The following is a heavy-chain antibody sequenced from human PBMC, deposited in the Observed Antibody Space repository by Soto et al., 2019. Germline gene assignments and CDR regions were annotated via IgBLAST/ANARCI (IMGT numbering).Heavy chain of an antibody. J-gene: IGHJ5*02. V-gene: IGHV1-69*13. Sequence: SVKVSCKASGGTFSSYAISWVRQAPGQGLEWMGGIIPIFGTANYAQKFQGRVTITADESTSTAYMELSSLRSEDTAVYYCARWSQYCSSTSCYTRSSNWFDPWGQGTLVTVSS. D-gene: IGHD2-2*02. CDR2: IIPIFGTA. CDR3: ARWSQYCSSTSCYTRSSNWFDP. CDR1: GGTFSSYA.